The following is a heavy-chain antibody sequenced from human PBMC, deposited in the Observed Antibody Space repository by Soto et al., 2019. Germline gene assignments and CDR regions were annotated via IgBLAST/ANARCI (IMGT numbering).Heavy chain of an antibody. CDR2: IWYDGSKK. CDR1: GFTFSSYG. V-gene: IGHV3-33*01. CDR3: ARGEPIDY. J-gene: IGHJ4*02. D-gene: IGHD1-1*01. Sequence: QVQLVESGGGVVQPGRSLRLSCTASGFTFSSYGMHWVRQAPGKGLEWVAIIWYDGSKKYYVDSVKGRFTISRDNSKNTLSLQMNSLRAEDTAVYYCARGEPIDYWGQGTLVTVSS.